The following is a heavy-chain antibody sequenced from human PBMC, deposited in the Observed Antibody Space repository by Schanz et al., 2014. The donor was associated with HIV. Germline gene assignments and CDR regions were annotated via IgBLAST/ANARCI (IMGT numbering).Heavy chain of an antibody. CDR1: SGSIRTYH. CDR2: VSGSGST. J-gene: IGHJ5*01. CDR3: AKSGQLVTKHYWFDS. Sequence: QVLLQESGPRLMKPSETVSLTCTVSSGSIRTYHWHWIRQSAGKRLEWIGRVSGSGSTDHNPSLKSRVPMSVDTSNNLFSLKVKSGTAADTAVYYCAKSGQLVTKHYWFDSWGQGTLVIVSS. D-gene: IGHD6-6*01. V-gene: IGHV4-4*07.